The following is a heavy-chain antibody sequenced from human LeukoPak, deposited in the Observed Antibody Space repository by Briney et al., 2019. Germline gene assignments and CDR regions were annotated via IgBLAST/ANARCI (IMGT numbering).Heavy chain of an antibody. Sequence: SETLSLTCTVSGSSISSSYWSWIRQPPGKGLEWIGYIYYSGSTNYTPSLKSRVTISVDTSNNQFSLKLSSVTAADTAVYYCARRRLIGDRSYWYFDLWGRGTLVTVSS. J-gene: IGHJ2*01. CDR3: ARRRLIGDRSYWYFDL. V-gene: IGHV4-59*01. CDR2: IYYSGST. CDR1: GSSISSSY. D-gene: IGHD7-27*01.